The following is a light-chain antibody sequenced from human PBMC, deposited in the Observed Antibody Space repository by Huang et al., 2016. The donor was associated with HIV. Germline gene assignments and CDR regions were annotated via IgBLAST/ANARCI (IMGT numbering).Light chain of an antibody. V-gene: IGKV3-11*01. Sequence: EIVLTQSPATLSLSPGERATLSCRASQSVTSYLAWYQQKPGQAPRLLIYDASNRATGIPARFSGSGSGADVTLTIISLEPEDFAVYYCQQRSNWPPYTFGPGTKLEIK. CDR1: QSVTSY. J-gene: IGKJ2*01. CDR3: QQRSNWPPYT. CDR2: DAS.